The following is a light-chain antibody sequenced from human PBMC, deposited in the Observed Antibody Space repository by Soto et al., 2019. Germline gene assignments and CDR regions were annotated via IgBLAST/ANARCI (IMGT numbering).Light chain of an antibody. CDR3: QQYNSYSRT. V-gene: IGKV1-5*01. CDR1: QSISSW. Sequence: IHMTQSASTLSASVGDRVTITCRASQSISSWLAWYQQKQGKAPKLLIYDASSLESGVPSRFSGSGSGTEFNLTISSLQPDDFATYDGQQYNSYSRTFGQGTKVDI. CDR2: DAS. J-gene: IGKJ1*01.